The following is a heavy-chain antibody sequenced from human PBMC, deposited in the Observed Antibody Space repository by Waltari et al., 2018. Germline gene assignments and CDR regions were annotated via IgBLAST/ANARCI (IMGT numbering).Heavy chain of an antibody. Sequence: QEQLVQSGSEVKKPGASVRDSCQASGYTFTDYHLHWLRQTPGQGFEWMDWFNPKNVDSNSAGKLRGGVTMTRNTSINTVYLDLSGLRSDESAVFLCERSPGPMVGAPDIGGQGTLVTVSS. CDR1: GYTFTDYH. V-gene: IGHV1-2*07. D-gene: IGHD1-26*01. J-gene: IGHJ4*02. CDR3: ERSPGPMVGAPDI. CDR2: FNPKNVDS.